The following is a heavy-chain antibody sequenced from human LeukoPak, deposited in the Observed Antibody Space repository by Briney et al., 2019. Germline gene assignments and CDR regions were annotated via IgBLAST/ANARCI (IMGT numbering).Heavy chain of an antibody. V-gene: IGHV3-53*01. D-gene: IGHD1-26*01. J-gene: IGHJ4*02. CDR3: AKVKASWWDLLFDY. CDR2: IYSGGST. Sequence: GGSLRLSCAASGFTVSSNYMSWVRQAPGKGLEWVSVIYSGGSTYYADSVKGRFTISRDNSKNTLYLQMNSLRAEDTAVYYCAKVKASWWDLLFDYWGQGTLVIVSS. CDR1: GFTVSSNY.